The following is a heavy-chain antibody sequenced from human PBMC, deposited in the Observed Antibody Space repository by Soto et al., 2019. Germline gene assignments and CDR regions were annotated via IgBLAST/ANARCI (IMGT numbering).Heavy chain of an antibody. CDR1: GFTFSSYG. J-gene: IGHJ4*02. Sequence: GSLRLSCAASGFTFSSYGMSWVRQAPGKGLDWVSGITVGGGSTYYADSVKGRFTISRDNSKNTLYLQMNSLRAEDTAVYYCAKGEAGLGELRKVDYWGQGNLVTVSS. D-gene: IGHD3-10*01. CDR2: ITVGGGST. CDR3: AKGEAGLGELRKVDY. V-gene: IGHV3-23*01.